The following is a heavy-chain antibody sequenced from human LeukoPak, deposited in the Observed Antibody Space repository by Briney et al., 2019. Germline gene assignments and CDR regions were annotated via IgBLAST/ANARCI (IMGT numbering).Heavy chain of an antibody. D-gene: IGHD2-2*02. V-gene: IGHV1-2*02. CDR3: ARGGYCSSTSCYSIGIVY. CDR1: GYTFTGYY. J-gene: IGHJ4*02. CDR2: INPNSGGT. Sequence: GASVKVSCKASGYTFTGYYMHWVRQAPGQGLEWMGWINPNSGGTNYAQKFQGRVTMTRDTSISTAYMELSRLRSDDTAVYYCARGGYCSSTSCYSIGIVYWGQGTLVTVSS.